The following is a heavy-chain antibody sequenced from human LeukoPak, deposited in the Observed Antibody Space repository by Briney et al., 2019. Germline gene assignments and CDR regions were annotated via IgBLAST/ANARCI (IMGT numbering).Heavy chain of an antibody. CDR3: SRDGFKRSYYGGLFDY. D-gene: IGHD1-26*01. Sequence: PGGSLRLSCTASGFTFGDYDMSWFRQAPGKGLEWVGFIRSKAYGGTTEYAASVKGRFTFSRDDSKGIAYLQMNSLKTEDTAVYFCSRDGFKRSYYGGLFDYWGQGTVVTVSS. CDR2: IRSKAYGGTT. V-gene: IGHV3-49*03. J-gene: IGHJ4*02. CDR1: GFTFGDYD.